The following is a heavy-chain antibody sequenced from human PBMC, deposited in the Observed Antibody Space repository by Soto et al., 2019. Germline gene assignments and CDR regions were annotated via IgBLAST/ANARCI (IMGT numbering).Heavy chain of an antibody. J-gene: IGHJ4*02. D-gene: IGHD3-22*01. CDR1: AFTFNNYA. Sequence: PGGSLRLSCAASAFTFNNYAMSWVRQAPGKGLEWVSGIGGSGRTTYYADSVKGRFTISRDNSNNTLFLQMNSLRAEDTAVYYCAKSRYSDSTGDFYDYWGQGTLVNVSS. V-gene: IGHV3-23*01. CDR2: IGGSGRTT. CDR3: AKSRYSDSTGDFYDY.